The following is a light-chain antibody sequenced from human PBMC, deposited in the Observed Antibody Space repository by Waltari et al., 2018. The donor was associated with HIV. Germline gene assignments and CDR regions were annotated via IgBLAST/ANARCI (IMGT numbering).Light chain of an antibody. CDR3: AAWDARLDGLYV. J-gene: IGLJ1*01. CDR2: NNS. CDR1: GSHIGNYT. V-gene: IGLV1-44*01. Sequence: QSVLTQPPSASGTPGQRVTISCSGSGSHIGNYTLNWYQRLPGAAPKLLIYNNSRRPSGVPDRFSGSKSGTSASLAISGLQSDDEAGYYCAAWDARLDGLYVFGTGTRVTVL.